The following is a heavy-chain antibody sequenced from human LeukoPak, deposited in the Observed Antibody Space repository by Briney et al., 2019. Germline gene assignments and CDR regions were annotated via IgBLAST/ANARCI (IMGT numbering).Heavy chain of an antibody. CDR1: GGSISSGSYF. J-gene: IGHJ4*02. Sequence: SQTLSLTCTVSGGSISSGSYFWSWIRQSAGRGLEWIGRIDSSGNTNYNPSLKSRVTMSLDTSKNQFSLKLSSVTAADTAVYYCARRVGTQYYFDYWGQGTLVTVSS. CDR2: IDSSGNT. D-gene: IGHD3-16*01. CDR3: ARRVGTQYYFDY. V-gene: IGHV4-61*02.